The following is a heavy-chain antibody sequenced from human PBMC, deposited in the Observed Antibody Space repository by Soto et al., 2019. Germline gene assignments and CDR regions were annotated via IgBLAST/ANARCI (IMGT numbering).Heavy chain of an antibody. CDR1: GGSISNFY. CDR3: ARDAYYGSGATVVCY. J-gene: IGHJ4*02. CDR2: IYYSGTT. Sequence: PSETLSLTCTVSGGSISNFYWSWIRQPPGKGLEWIGYIYYSGTTSYNPSLNSRVTISVDTSKNQFSLKLNSVTAADTAVYYCARDAYYGSGATVVCYWGLGTLVPVAS. V-gene: IGHV4-59*01. D-gene: IGHD3-10*01.